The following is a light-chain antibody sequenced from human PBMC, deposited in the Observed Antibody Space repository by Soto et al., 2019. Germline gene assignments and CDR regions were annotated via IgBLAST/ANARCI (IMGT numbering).Light chain of an antibody. J-gene: IGLJ2*01. V-gene: IGLV2-14*03. CDR3: SAKTSSSTRLI. Sequence: QSALTQPASVSGSPGQSITISCTGTSTDVGGYTYVSWYQQHTGKAPKLLIYDVNDRPSGVSIRFSGSESGNAASLTISGLQPEDEAVYYCSAKTSSSTRLIFGGGTKVTVL. CDR1: STDVGGYTY. CDR2: DVN.